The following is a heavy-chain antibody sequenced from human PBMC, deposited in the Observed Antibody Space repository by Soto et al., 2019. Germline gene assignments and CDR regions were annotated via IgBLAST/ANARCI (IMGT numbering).Heavy chain of an antibody. Sequence: PGGSLRLSCAASGFTFSCSAMHWVRQSSGKGLEWVGRIRSKAKSYATVYAASVKGRFTISRDDSKNTAYLQMNSLKTEDTAVYYCTRLGIAAAGTDYWGQGTLVTVSS. J-gene: IGHJ4*02. D-gene: IGHD6-13*01. CDR1: GFTFSCSA. CDR3: TRLGIAAAGTDY. CDR2: IRSKAKSYAT. V-gene: IGHV3-73*01.